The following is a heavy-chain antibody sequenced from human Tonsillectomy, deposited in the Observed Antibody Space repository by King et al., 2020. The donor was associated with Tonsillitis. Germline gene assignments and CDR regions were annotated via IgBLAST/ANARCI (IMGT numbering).Heavy chain of an antibody. D-gene: IGHD6-19*01. Sequence: VQLVESGGGLVQPGESLRLSCAASGFTFSSYAMSWVRQAPGKGLEWVSAISGSGGSTYYADSVKGRFTISRDNSKNTLYLQMNSLRAEDTAVYYCAKDLVEGQQWLVRYYFDYWGQGTLVTVSS. V-gene: IGHV3-23*04. CDR1: GFTFSSYA. CDR2: ISGSGGST. J-gene: IGHJ4*02. CDR3: AKDLVEGQQWLVRYYFDY.